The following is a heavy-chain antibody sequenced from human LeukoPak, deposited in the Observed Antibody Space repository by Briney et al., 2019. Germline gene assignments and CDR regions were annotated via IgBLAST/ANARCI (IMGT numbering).Heavy chain of an antibody. V-gene: IGHV3-21*01. Sequence: PGGSLRLSCATSGFTFTNYGMNWVRQAPGKGLEWVSSISSSSSYIYYADSVKGRFTISRDNAKNSLYLQMNSLRAEDTAVYYCARQRGYSYGQTFDYWGQGTLVTVSS. CDR2: ISSSSSYI. CDR3: ARQRGYSYGQTFDY. D-gene: IGHD5-18*01. CDR1: GFTFTNYG. J-gene: IGHJ4*02.